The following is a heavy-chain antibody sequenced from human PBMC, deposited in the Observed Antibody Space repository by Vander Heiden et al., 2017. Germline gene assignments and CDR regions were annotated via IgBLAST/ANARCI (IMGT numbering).Heavy chain of an antibody. V-gene: IGHV3-23*01. D-gene: IGHD5-18*01. Sequence: EVQLLESGGGLVQPGGSLRLSCAASGFTFSSYAMSWVRQAPGKGLEWVSAISGSGGSTYYADSVKGRFTISRDNSKNTRDLKMNSMRAEETAVYYCAKDMLRYGYLYGGPDYWGQGTMVTVYS. J-gene: IGHJ4*02. CDR2: ISGSGGST. CDR3: AKDMLRYGYLYGGPDY. CDR1: GFTFSSYA.